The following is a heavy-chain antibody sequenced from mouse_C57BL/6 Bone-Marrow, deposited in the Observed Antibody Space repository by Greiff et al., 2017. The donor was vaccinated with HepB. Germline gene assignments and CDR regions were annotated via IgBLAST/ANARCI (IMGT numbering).Heavy chain of an antibody. CDR2: IYPRSGNT. CDR3: AITTVVANFDY. CDR1: GYTFTSYG. Sequence: VQLQQSGAELARPGASVKLSCKASGYTFTSYGISWVKQRTGQGLEWIGEIYPRSGNTYYNEKFKGKATLTVDKPSSTAYMQLSSLTSEDSAVYYCAITTVVANFDYWGQGTTLTVSS. D-gene: IGHD1-1*01. V-gene: IGHV1-81*01. J-gene: IGHJ2*01.